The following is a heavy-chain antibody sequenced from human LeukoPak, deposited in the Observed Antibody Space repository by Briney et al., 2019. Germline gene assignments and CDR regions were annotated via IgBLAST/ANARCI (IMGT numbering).Heavy chain of an antibody. D-gene: IGHD6-19*01. CDR3: AGHTYSSGWLGYYMDV. CDR1: GGSISSYY. CDR2: INHSGST. Sequence: SETLSLTCTVSGGSISSYYWSWIRQPPGKGLEWIGEINHSGSTNYNPSLKSRVTISVDTPKNQFSLKLSSVTAADTAVYYCAGHTYSSGWLGYYMDVWGKGTTVTISS. V-gene: IGHV4-34*01. J-gene: IGHJ6*03.